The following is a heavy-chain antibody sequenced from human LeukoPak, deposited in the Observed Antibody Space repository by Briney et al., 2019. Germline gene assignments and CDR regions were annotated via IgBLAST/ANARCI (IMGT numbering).Heavy chain of an antibody. J-gene: IGHJ4*02. D-gene: IGHD3-9*01. V-gene: IGHV3-23*01. Sequence: GGSLRLSCAASGFTFSNYAMSWVRQAPGKGLEWVSTVTSSGGSTYYSDSVKGRFTISRDNAKNSLYLQMNSLRAEDTAVYYCARDDYDILTGATGYFDYWGQGTLVTVSS. CDR3: ARDDYDILTGATGYFDY. CDR2: VTSSGGST. CDR1: GFTFSNYA.